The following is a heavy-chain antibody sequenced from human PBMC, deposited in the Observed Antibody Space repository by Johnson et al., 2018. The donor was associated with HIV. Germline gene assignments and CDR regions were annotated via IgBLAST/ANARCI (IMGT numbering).Heavy chain of an antibody. Sequence: QVQLVESGGGVAQPGRSLRLSCAASGFTFSSYGMHLVRQAPGRGLEWVAVISYDGNNKYYADSVKGRFTISRDNSKNTLYLQMNSLRAEDTAVYYCAKEERETNAFDIWGQGTMVTVSS. CDR3: AKEERETNAFDI. D-gene: IGHD1-1*01. CDR1: GFTFSSYG. CDR2: ISYDGNNK. V-gene: IGHV3-30*18. J-gene: IGHJ3*02.